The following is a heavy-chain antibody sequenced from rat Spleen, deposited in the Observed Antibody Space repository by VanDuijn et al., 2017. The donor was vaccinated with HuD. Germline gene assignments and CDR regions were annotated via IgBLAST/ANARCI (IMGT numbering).Heavy chain of an antibody. J-gene: IGHJ3*01. CDR3: TRDHSSWGNYYPGGFAF. CDR1: GFTFSDYY. D-gene: IGHD1-12*01. CDR2: ITNTGGST. Sequence: EVQLVESDGGLVQPGRSLKLSCAASGFTFSDYYMAWVRQAPTKGLEWVASITNTGGSTYYPDSVKGRFTISRDNAKSTLYLQMNSLQTEDTAIYFCTRDHSSWGNYYPGGFAFWGQGTLVTVSS. V-gene: IGHV5-20*01.